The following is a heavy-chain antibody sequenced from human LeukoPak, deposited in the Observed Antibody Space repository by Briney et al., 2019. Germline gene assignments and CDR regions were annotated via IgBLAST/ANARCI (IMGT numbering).Heavy chain of an antibody. CDR3: ARSRVVVAATFVAYYYGMDV. D-gene: IGHD2-15*01. Sequence: ASVKVSCKASGYTFTSYDIKWVRQATGQGLEWMGWMNPNRGNTGYAQKFQGRVTMTRNTSISTDYMELSSLRSEDTGVYYCARSRVVVAATFVAYYYGMDVWGQGTTVTVSS. CDR1: GYTFTSYD. J-gene: IGHJ6*02. V-gene: IGHV1-8*01. CDR2: MNPNRGNT.